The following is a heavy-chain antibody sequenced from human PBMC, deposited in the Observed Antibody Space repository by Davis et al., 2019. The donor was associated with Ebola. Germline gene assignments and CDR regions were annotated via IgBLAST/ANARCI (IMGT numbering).Heavy chain of an antibody. J-gene: IGHJ4*02. Sequence: GESLRISCAASGFTFSSYAMSWVRQAPGKGLEWVSAISGIGGSTYYAASVKGRLTISRDNSKNTLYLQMNSLRAEDTAVYYCARGDGYNFWDYWGQGTLVTVSS. CDR2: ISGIGGST. CDR3: ARGDGYNFWDY. CDR1: GFTFSSYA. V-gene: IGHV3-23*01. D-gene: IGHD5-24*01.